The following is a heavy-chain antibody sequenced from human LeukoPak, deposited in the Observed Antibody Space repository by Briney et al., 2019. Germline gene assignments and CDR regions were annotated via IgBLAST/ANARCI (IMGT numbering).Heavy chain of an antibody. CDR2: ISSSTNTI. J-gene: IGHJ2*01. CDR3: ARDPIGYGGNSGVSGANRKNWYFDL. D-gene: IGHD4-23*01. Sequence: PGGSLRLSCAASGFTFSSYSMNWVRQAPAKGLAWVSCISSSTNTIYYADSVKGRFTISRDNAMHSLYLQMNSLRDEDTAVYYCARDPIGYGGNSGVSGANRKNWYFDLWGRGTLVTVSS. V-gene: IGHV3-48*02. CDR1: GFTFSSYS.